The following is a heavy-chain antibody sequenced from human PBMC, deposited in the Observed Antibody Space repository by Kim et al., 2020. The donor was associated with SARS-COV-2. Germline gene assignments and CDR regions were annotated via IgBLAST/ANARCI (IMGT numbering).Heavy chain of an antibody. CDR2: IIPIFGTA. CDR1: GGTFSSYA. CDR3: ARMASNYDFWSGYSNYYYYGMDV. J-gene: IGHJ6*02. Sequence: SVKVSCKASGGTFSSYAISWVRQAPGQGLEWMGGIIPIFGTANYAQKFQGRVTITADESTSTAYMELSSLRSEDTAVYYCARMASNYDFWSGYSNYYYYGMDVWGRGTTVTVSS. D-gene: IGHD3-3*01. V-gene: IGHV1-69*13.